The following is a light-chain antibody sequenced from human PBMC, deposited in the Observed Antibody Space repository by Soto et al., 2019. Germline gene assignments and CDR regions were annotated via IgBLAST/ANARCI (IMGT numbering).Light chain of an antibody. CDR3: QQYNKWPIT. J-gene: IGKJ5*01. CDR1: QSVRSN. V-gene: IGKV3-15*01. Sequence: EIGITQSPATLSVSPGEGATPSFRASQSVRSNVAWYYQKPGQAPRLLIYRASSRAAGLPDRFSGSGSETEFTLTISTLQSEDFAVYYCQQYNKWPITFGQGTRLEIK. CDR2: RAS.